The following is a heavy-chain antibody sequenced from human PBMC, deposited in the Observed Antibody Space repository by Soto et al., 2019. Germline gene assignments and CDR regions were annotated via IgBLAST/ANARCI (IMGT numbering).Heavy chain of an antibody. CDR2: TSYDGSNK. Sequence: QVQLVESGGGVVQPGRSLRLSCAASGFTFSGYALHWVRQAPGKGLEWVAVTSYDGSNKHHADSVKGRFTISRDNSKNTLYLQMNSLRAEDTALYYCAILTVSQGHDDVDIWGQGTMVTVSS. CDR3: AILTVSQGHDDVDI. J-gene: IGHJ3*02. CDR1: GFTFSGYA. D-gene: IGHD2-8*01. V-gene: IGHV3-30-3*01.